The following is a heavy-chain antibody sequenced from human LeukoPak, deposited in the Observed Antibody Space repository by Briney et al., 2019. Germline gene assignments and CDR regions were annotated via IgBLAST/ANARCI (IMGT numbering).Heavy chain of an antibody. Sequence: GGSLRLSCAASGFTFSSYTMHWVRQPPGKGLEWVAAVSYDGSNKYYADSVRGRLTISRDNSKNTLYLQMNSLRAEDTAVYYCARAGRADGDYHYFDYWGQGTLVTVSS. CDR1: GFTFSSYT. CDR2: VSYDGSNK. J-gene: IGHJ4*02. D-gene: IGHD4-17*01. V-gene: IGHV3-30-3*01. CDR3: ARAGRADGDYHYFDY.